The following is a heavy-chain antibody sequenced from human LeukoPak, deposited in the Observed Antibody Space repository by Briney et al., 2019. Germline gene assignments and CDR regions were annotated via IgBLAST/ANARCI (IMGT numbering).Heavy chain of an antibody. CDR3: ARQGYCSSTSCYKGGGSYFDY. CDR1: GYSISSGYY. D-gene: IGHD2-2*02. J-gene: IGHJ4*02. CDR2: IYHSGST. Sequence: PSETLSLTCAVSGYSISSGYYWGWIRQPPGKGLEWIGSIYHSGSTYYNPSLKSRVTISVDTSKNHFSLKLSSVTAADTVLYYCARQGYCSSTSCYKGGGSYFDYWGQGTLVTVSS. V-gene: IGHV4-38-2*01.